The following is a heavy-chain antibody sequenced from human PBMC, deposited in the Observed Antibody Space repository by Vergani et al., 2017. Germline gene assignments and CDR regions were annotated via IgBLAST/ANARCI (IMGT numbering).Heavy chain of an antibody. Sequence: EVQLVESGGGLVQPGRSLRLSCAASGFTFDDYAMHWVRQAPGKGLEWVSGISWNSGAVDYADSMRGRFTISRDNAKNSLFLEMNSLRFEDTAVYFCTKGSVYYHDSAGHGYDPYTGFDLWGQGTLVTVSS. CDR3: TKGSVYYHDSAGHGYDPYTGFDL. D-gene: IGHD5-12*01. V-gene: IGHV3-9*01. CDR2: ISWNSGAV. CDR1: GFTFDDYA. J-gene: IGHJ3*01.